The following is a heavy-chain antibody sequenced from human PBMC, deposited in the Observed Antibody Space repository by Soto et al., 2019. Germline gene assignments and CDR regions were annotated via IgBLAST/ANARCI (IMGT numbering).Heavy chain of an antibody. Sequence: GGSLRLSCAASGFTFSSYAMSWVRQAPGKGLEWVSAISGSGGSTYYADSVKGRFTISRDNSKNTLYLQMNSLRAEDTAVYYCALGEGIVVVPAAPTFDPWGQGTLVTVSS. CDR3: ALGEGIVVVPAAPTFDP. CDR1: GFTFSSYA. J-gene: IGHJ5*02. CDR2: ISGSGGST. D-gene: IGHD2-2*01. V-gene: IGHV3-23*01.